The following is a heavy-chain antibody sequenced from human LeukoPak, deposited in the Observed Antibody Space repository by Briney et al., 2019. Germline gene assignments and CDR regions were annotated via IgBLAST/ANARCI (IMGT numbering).Heavy chain of an antibody. V-gene: IGHV3-11*01. CDR2: IGISGSPI. CDR1: GLSFTDYY. D-gene: IGHD6-25*01. J-gene: IGHJ4*02. CDR3: ATLASSSVGY. Sequence: GGSLRLSCAASGLSFTDYYMSWIRQAPGKGLEWVSYIGISGSPIYYADSVKGRFTISRDNAKNSVYLQLNSLRAEDTAFYYCATLASSSVGYGGQGTLVTVSS.